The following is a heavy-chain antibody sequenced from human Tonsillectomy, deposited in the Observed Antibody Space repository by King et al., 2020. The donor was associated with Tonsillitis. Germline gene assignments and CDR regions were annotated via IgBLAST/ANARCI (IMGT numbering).Heavy chain of an antibody. J-gene: IGHJ4*02. CDR1: GFTFSRYD. CDR2: IGTAGDT. V-gene: IGHV3-13*01. D-gene: IGHD2-2*01. Sequence: VQLVESGGGLVQPGGSLRLSCAASGFTFSRYDMHWVRQATGKGLEWVSSIGTAGDTYYPGSVKGRFTISRENAKNSLYLQMNSLRAGDTAVYYCVRAQCSSISCYQDYWGQGTLVTVSS. CDR3: VRAQCSSISCYQDY.